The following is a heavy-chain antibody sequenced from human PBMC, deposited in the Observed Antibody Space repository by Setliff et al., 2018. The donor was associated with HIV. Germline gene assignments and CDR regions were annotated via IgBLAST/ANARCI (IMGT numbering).Heavy chain of an antibody. V-gene: IGHV4-34*01. CDR1: GGSFTGYY. CDR3: ARDRGSYNFWSGLARGDNWFDP. Sequence: SETLSLTCAVYGGSFTGYYWSWIRQPPGKGLEWIGEIDHSGSTNYNPSLKSRVTISLDTSKNQFSLNLTSVTAADTAVYYCARDRGSYNFWSGLARGDNWFDPWGQGTLVTVSS. J-gene: IGHJ5*02. CDR2: IDHSGST. D-gene: IGHD3-3*01.